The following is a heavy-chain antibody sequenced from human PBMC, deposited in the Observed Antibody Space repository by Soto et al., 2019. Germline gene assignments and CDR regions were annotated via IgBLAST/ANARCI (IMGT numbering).Heavy chain of an antibody. D-gene: IGHD3-3*01. CDR1: GYTFNTYG. Sequence: VASVKVSCKTSGYTFNTYGINWVRQAPGQGLELMGWISAYDGKTTYAEKFQGRATLTTDTSTSTAYMELRSLRSDDTAIYYCARDPHEFWTSYWFDPWGQGTPVTVSS. J-gene: IGHJ5*02. V-gene: IGHV1-18*01. CDR3: ARDPHEFWTSYWFDP. CDR2: ISAYDGKT.